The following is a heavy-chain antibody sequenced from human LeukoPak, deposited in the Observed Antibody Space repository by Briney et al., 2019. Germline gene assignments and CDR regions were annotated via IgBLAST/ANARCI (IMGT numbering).Heavy chain of an antibody. D-gene: IGHD6-13*01. CDR2: IYTSGST. Sequence: SETLSLTCTVSGGSISSYYWSWIRQPAGKGLEWIGRIYTSGSTNYNPSLESRVTMSVDTSRNQFSLKLSSVTAADTAVYYCARGRGIAAAGTRPFDYWGQETLVTVSS. CDR3: ARGRGIAAAGTRPFDY. V-gene: IGHV4-4*07. J-gene: IGHJ4*02. CDR1: GGSISSYY.